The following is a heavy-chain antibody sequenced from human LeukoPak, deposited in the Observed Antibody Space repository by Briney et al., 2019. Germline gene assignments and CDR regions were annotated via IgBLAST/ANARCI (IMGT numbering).Heavy chain of an antibody. CDR2: ISGSGGST. J-gene: IGHJ5*02. CDR1: GFTFRNSA. Sequence: PGGSLRLSCAASGFTFRNSAMSWVRQAPGKGLEWVSAISGSGGSTYYADSVKGRFTISRDNSKNTLYLQVNSLRAEDTAVYYCAKDSSYDILTGYYPPPNDWFDPWGQGTLVTVSS. D-gene: IGHD3-9*01. V-gene: IGHV3-23*01. CDR3: AKDSSYDILTGYYPPPNDWFDP.